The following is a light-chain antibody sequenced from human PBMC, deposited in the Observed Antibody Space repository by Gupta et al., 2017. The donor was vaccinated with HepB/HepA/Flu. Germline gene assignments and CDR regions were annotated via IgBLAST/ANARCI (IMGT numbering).Light chain of an antibody. V-gene: IGKV1-9*01. J-gene: IGKJ2*01. Sequence: DIQLTQSPSFLSTSVGDRVTITCRASQGISGYFAWYQQKPGQVPKLLIYAVSTLQGGVPSRFSRSGSGTEFTLTISSLQPEDFATYYCQQPNSYPHTFGQGTKVEIK. CDR2: AVS. CDR3: QQPNSYPHT. CDR1: QGISGY.